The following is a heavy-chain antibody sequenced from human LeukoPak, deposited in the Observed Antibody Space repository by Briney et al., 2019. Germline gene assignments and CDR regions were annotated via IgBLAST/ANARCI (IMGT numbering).Heavy chain of an antibody. Sequence: GGSLQISCKGSGYIFTSYWIGWGRQLPGKGLEWMGIIYPGDSDTRYSPSFQGQVTISADKSISTAYLQWSSLKASDTAMYYCARFPIRSYYDILTGSYIGGFDYWGQGTLVTVSS. CDR3: ARFPIRSYYDILTGSYIGGFDY. D-gene: IGHD3-9*01. CDR1: GYIFTSYW. J-gene: IGHJ4*02. V-gene: IGHV5-51*01. CDR2: IYPGDSDT.